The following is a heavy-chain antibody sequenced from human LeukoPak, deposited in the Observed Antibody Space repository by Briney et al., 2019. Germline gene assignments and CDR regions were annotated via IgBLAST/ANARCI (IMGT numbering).Heavy chain of an antibody. V-gene: IGHV4-34*01. CDR3: ARGYCSGGSCYSREFDY. CDR2: INHSGST. D-gene: IGHD2-15*01. Sequence: SESLSLTCAVHGGSFSGYYWSWIRPPPGGGLECMGEINHSGSTNSNPSLKSRFTISVDTSKNQCSRKLSAVTAADTAVYYCARGYCSGGSCYSREFDYWGQGTLVTVSS. J-gene: IGHJ4*02. CDR1: GGSFSGYY.